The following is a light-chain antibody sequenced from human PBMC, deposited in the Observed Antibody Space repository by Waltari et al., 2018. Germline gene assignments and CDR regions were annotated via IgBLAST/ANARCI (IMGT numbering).Light chain of an antibody. CDR1: SSDVGGYNS. V-gene: IGLV2-8*01. CDR3: SSYAGSNNLV. Sequence: QSALTQPPSASGSPGQSVTISCTGTSSDVGGYNSVSWYQQHPGKAPKLMIYDVSKRPSGVPARLSASKSGNTASLTVSGLQAEDEADYYCSSYAGSNNLVFGGGTKLTVL. J-gene: IGLJ2*01. CDR2: DVS.